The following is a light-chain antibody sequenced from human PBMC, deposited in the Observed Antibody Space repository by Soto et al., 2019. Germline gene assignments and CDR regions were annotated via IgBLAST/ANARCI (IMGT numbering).Light chain of an antibody. CDR3: QQRREWPIT. J-gene: IGKJ4*01. CDR2: DTF. Sequence: EIVLTQSPDNLSLSPGETATLSCRASQSVAGEVAWYQYKPGRAPRLLIYDTFNRATDIPGRFSGSGSGRDFTLTISSLEPGDFAVYYCQQRREWPITFGGGTKVEI. V-gene: IGKV3-11*02. CDR1: QSVAGE.